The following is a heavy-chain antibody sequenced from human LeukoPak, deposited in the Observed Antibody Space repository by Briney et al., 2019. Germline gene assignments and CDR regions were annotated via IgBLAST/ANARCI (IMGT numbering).Heavy chain of an antibody. V-gene: IGHV3-21*01. CDR2: ISSSSSYI. CDR1: GFTFSSYG. CDR3: ARVCSGSTCYSPYAMDV. J-gene: IGHJ6*02. Sequence: GGSLRLSCAASGFTFSSYGMNWVRQAPGKGLEWVSFISSSSSYIYSADSLKGRFTISRDNAKNALYLQMNSLRAEDTAIYFCARVCSGSTCYSPYAMDVWGQGTTVTVSS. D-gene: IGHD2-15*01.